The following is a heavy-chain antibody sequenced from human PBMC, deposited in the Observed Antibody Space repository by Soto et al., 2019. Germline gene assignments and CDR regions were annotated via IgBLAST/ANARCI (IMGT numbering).Heavy chain of an antibody. CDR3: ARIRTGQWLGGFDY. V-gene: IGHV2-26*01. CDR2: IFSNDEK. Sequence: QVTLKESGPVLVKPTETLTLTCTVSGFSLSSPRMGVSWIRQPPGKALEWLAHIFSNDEKAYSTSLKSRLTISKDTSKSQVVLTMTNMDPVDTATYYCARIRTGQWLGGFDYWGQGTLVTVSS. CDR1: GFSLSSPRMG. J-gene: IGHJ4*02. D-gene: IGHD6-19*01.